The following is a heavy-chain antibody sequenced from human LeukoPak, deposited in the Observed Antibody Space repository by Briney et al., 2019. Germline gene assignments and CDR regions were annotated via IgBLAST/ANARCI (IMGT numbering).Heavy chain of an antibody. J-gene: IGHJ3*02. CDR1: GYTFTGYY. V-gene: IGHV1-2*02. CDR2: INPNSGGT. D-gene: IGHD3-3*01. CDR3: ARDGSRVTIFGVYPYDAFDI. Sequence: GASVKVSCKASGYTFTGYYMHWVRQAPGQGLEWMGWINPNSGGTNYAQKFQGRVTMTRDTSISTAYMELSRLRSDDMAVYYCARDGSRVTIFGVYPYDAFDIWGQGTMVTVSS.